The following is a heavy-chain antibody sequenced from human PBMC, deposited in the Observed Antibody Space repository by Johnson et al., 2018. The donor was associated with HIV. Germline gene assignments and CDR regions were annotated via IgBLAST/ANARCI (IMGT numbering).Heavy chain of an antibody. Sequence: QMLLVESGGGVVQPGRSLRLSCAASGFTFSSYGMHWVRQAQGKGLAWVASIRYAGSYKYYADSVKGRFTLPRDNSKNTLYLQLHSLRAEDTAVYYCAKLTIFGVVPPNEGDAFDIWGQGTMVTVSS. CDR2: IRYAGSYK. D-gene: IGHD3-3*01. CDR3: AKLTIFGVVPPNEGDAFDI. J-gene: IGHJ3*02. V-gene: IGHV3-30*02. CDR1: GFTFSSYG.